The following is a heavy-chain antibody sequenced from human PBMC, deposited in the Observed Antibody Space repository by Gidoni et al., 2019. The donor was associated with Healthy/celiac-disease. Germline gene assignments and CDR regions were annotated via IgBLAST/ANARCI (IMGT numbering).Heavy chain of an antibody. J-gene: IGHJ5*02. Sequence: ISYDGSNKYYADSVKGRFTISRDNSKNTLYLQMNSLRAEDTAVYYCARENLEDSWYDFGWFDPWGQGTLVTVSS. D-gene: IGHD6-13*01. CDR2: ISYDGSNK. V-gene: IGHV3-30*01. CDR3: ARENLEDSWYDFGWFDP.